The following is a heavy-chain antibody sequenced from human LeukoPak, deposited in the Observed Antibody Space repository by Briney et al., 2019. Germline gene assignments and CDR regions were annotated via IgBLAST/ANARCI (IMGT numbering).Heavy chain of an antibody. J-gene: IGHJ5*02. Sequence: PGGSLRLSCAASGFTFSSYEMNWVRQAPGKGLEWISYISGSGSIIYYADSVKGRFTISRDNAKNLLYLQMNSLRAEDTAVYYCARGADTGYSSDSWGQGTLVTVSS. CDR2: ISGSGSII. D-gene: IGHD6-19*01. CDR3: ARGADTGYSSDS. CDR1: GFTFSSYE. V-gene: IGHV3-48*03.